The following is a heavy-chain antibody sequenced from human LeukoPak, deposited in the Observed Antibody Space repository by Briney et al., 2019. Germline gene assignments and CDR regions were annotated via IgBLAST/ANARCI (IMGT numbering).Heavy chain of an antibody. V-gene: IGHV4-39*01. CDR1: GGSVSNSTYY. CDR3: ASHPEYCSGGSCYSVSGY. D-gene: IGHD2-15*01. CDR2: VYYSGST. J-gene: IGHJ4*02. Sequence: PSETLSLTCTVSGGSVSNSTYYWLWIRQPPGKGLEWIGTVYYSGSTYYNASLKSRITMSVDTTKNQFSLMMRSVTAADTAVYYCASHPEYCSGGSCYSVSGYWGQGTLVTVSS.